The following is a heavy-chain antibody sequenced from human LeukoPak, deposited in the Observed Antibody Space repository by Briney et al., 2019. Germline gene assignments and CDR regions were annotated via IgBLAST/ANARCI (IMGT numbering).Heavy chain of an antibody. Sequence: GSLRLSCTVSGFTVSSNSMSWVRQPPGKGLEWIGSIYYSGNTYYNASLKSQVSISIDTSKNQFSLKLTSVTAADTAVYYCARQTGSGLFILPGGQGTLVTVSS. V-gene: IGHV4-39*01. CDR2: IYYSGNT. D-gene: IGHD3/OR15-3a*01. CDR1: GFTVSSNS. CDR3: ARQTGSGLFILP. J-gene: IGHJ4*02.